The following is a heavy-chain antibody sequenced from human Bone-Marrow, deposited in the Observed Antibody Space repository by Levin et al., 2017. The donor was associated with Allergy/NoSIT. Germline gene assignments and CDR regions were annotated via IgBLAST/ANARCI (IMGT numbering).Heavy chain of an antibody. CDR2: ITYSGST. Sequence: ESLKISCAVYGGSFSGYYWSWIRQPPGKGLEWIGEITYSGSTNYNPSLKSRVTISGDTSKNQFSLKVNSVTAADTAVYYCASVTLVRGVRGSVGYWGQGALVTVSS. J-gene: IGHJ4*02. CDR1: GGSFSGYY. D-gene: IGHD3-10*01. V-gene: IGHV4-34*01. CDR3: ASVTLVRGVRGSVGY.